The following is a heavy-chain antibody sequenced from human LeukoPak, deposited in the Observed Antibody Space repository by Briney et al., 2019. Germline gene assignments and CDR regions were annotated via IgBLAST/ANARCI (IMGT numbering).Heavy chain of an antibody. V-gene: IGHV4-39*01. CDR3: ARSTYYDYVWGSYRPFDY. CDR1: GGSISISSYY. J-gene: IGHJ4*02. Sequence: SETLSLTCTVSGGSISISSYYWGWIRQPPGKGLEWIGSIYYSGSTYYNPSLKSRVTISVDTSKNQFSLKLSSVTAADTAVYYCARSTYYDYVWGSYRPFDYWGQGTLVTVSS. CDR2: IYYSGST. D-gene: IGHD3-16*02.